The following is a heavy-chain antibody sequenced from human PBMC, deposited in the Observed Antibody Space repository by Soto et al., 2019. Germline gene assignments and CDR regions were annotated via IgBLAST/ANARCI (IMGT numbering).Heavy chain of an antibody. CDR1: GFTFSSYA. CDR3: AKDSRDYYGSGRYYDY. Sequence: VQLLESGGGLVQPGGSLRLSCAASGFTFSSYAMSWVRQAPGKGLEWVSAISGSGGSTYYADSVKGRFTISRDNSKNTLYLQMNSLRAEDTAVYYCAKDSRDYYGSGRYYDYWGQGTLVTVSS. D-gene: IGHD3-10*01. J-gene: IGHJ4*02. V-gene: IGHV3-23*01. CDR2: ISGSGGST.